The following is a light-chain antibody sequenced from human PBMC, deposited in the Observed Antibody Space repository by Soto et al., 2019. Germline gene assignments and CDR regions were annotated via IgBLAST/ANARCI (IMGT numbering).Light chain of an antibody. J-gene: IGKJ2*01. CDR2: AAS. Sequence: DIQMTQSPSSLSASVGDRVTITCRAGQYIGRYLNWYQQKPGKAPKLLIYAASSLHSGVPSRFSGSGSGTDFTLTISSLQPEDFATYYCQQSDSTPYTFGQGTKVEI. CDR1: QYIGRY. V-gene: IGKV1-39*01. CDR3: QQSDSTPYT.